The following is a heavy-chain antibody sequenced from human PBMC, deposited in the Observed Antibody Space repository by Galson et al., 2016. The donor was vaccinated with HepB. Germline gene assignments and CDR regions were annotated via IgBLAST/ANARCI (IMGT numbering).Heavy chain of an antibody. CDR3: AKDRYCGGGACSWSYFDL. Sequence: SLRLSCAASGFTFRTYTMSWVRQAPGEGLEWVSGISGGGGSTSYADSVKGRLTISRDNPKNMVYLQIHSLRVEDTAVHFCAKDRYCGGGACSWSYFDLWGPGIQVTVSP. CDR1: GFTFRTYT. D-gene: IGHD2-15*01. J-gene: IGHJ4*02. V-gene: IGHV3-23*01. CDR2: ISGGGGST.